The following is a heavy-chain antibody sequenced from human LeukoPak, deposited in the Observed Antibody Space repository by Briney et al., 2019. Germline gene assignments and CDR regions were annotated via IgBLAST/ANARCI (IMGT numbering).Heavy chain of an antibody. V-gene: IGHV3-48*04. CDR1: GFTFSSYS. CDR2: ISSSSSTI. Sequence: GGSLRLSCAASGFTFSSYSMNWVRQALGKGLEWVSYISSSSSTIYYADSVKGRFTISRDNAKNSLYLQMNSLRAEDTAVYYCARPYGDYNDYFDYWGQGTLVTVSS. D-gene: IGHD4-17*01. CDR3: ARPYGDYNDYFDY. J-gene: IGHJ4*02.